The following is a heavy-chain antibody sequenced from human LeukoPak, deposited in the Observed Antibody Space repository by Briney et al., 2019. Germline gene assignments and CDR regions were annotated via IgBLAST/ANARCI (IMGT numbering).Heavy chain of an antibody. V-gene: IGHV4-59*01. J-gene: IGHJ4*02. CDR3: ARVNYYDSSGYYYRTFDY. CDR1: GSSISSYY. Sequence: SEALSLTCTVSGSSISSYYWSWIRQPPGKGLEWIGYIYYSGSTNYNPSLKSRVTISVDTSKNQFSLKLSSETAADTAVYYCARVNYYDSSGYYYRTFDYWGQGTLVTVSS. D-gene: IGHD3-22*01. CDR2: IYYSGST.